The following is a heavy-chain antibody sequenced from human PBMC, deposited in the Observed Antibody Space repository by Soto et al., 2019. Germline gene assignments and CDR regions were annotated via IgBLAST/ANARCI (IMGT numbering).Heavy chain of an antibody. CDR3: ARTPEYSSSSYFDY. J-gene: IGHJ4*02. D-gene: IGHD6-6*01. CDR1: GFTFSSYA. Sequence: EVQLLESGGGLVQPGGSLRLSCAASGFTFSSYAMSWVRQAPGKGLEWVSAISGSGGSTYYADSVKGRFTISRDNSKNTLYLQMNSLRAVDTAVYYCARTPEYSSSSYFDYWGQGTLVTVSS. CDR2: ISGSGGST. V-gene: IGHV3-23*01.